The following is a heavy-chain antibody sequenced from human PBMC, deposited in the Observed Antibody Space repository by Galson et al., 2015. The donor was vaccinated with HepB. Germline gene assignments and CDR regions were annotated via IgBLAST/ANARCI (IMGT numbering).Heavy chain of an antibody. V-gene: IGHV4-61*02. CDR2: IYTSGST. Sequence: QVQLQESGPGLVKPSETLSLTCTVSGGSISSGSYYWSWIRQPAGKGLEWIGRIYTSGSTNYNPSLKSRVTMSVDTSKNQFSLKLSSVTAADTAVYYCARVVNYYDSSGYYDYYMDVWGKGTTVTVSS. CDR3: ARVVNYYDSSGYYDYYMDV. J-gene: IGHJ6*03. CDR1: GGSISSGSYY. D-gene: IGHD3-22*01.